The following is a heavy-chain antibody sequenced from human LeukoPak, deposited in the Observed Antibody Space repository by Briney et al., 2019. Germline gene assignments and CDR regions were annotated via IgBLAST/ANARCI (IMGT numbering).Heavy chain of an antibody. J-gene: IGHJ4*02. Sequence: GGSLRLSCAASGFTFSSYAMHWVRQAPGKGLEWVANIKQDGSEKYYVDSAKGRFTISRDNAKNSLYLQMNSLRAEDTAVYYCAHLAKDYYDSSGTNDPDYWGQGTLVTVSS. CDR3: AHLAKDYYDSSGTNDPDY. CDR2: IKQDGSEK. CDR1: GFTFSSYA. D-gene: IGHD3-22*01. V-gene: IGHV3-7*01.